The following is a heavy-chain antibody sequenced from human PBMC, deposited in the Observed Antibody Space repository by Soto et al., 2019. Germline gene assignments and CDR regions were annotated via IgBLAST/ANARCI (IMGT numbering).Heavy chain of an antibody. CDR1: GFTFSNYG. CDR3: AKDIALVRGVILDMDV. V-gene: IGHV3-30*18. Sequence: PWGSLRLSCVSSGFTFSNYGMHWVRQAPGKGLEWVAVVSYDGTDKYYADSVKGRFTISRDNSKNTVYLQMSSLRAEDTAVYYCAKDIALVRGVILDMDVWGQGTTVTVSS. D-gene: IGHD3-10*01. J-gene: IGHJ6*02. CDR2: VSYDGTDK.